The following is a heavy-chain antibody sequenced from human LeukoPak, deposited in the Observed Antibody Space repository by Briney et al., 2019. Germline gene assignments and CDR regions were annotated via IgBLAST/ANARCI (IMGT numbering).Heavy chain of an antibody. CDR1: GFTFSGYA. CDR3: ASALTYCIAAACFDY. Sequence: GGSLRLSCAASGFTFSGYAMSWVRQAPGKGLEWVSAISGSGGSTYYADSVKGRFTISRDNSKNTLYLQMNSLRAEDTAVYYCASALTYCIAAACFDYWGQGTLVTVSS. D-gene: IGHD6-13*01. V-gene: IGHV3-23*01. CDR2: ISGSGGST. J-gene: IGHJ4*02.